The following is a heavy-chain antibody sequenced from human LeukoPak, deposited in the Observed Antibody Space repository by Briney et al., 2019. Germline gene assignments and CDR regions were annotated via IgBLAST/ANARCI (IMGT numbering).Heavy chain of an antibody. CDR1: GYTFTSYG. J-gene: IGHJ6*02. V-gene: IGHV1-18*01. D-gene: IGHD3-3*01. CDR2: ISAYNGNT. CDR3: ARDREVLEWLLYEYLYYYYGMDV. Sequence: ASEKLSCKASGYTFTSYGISWVRQAPGQRLEWMGWISAYNGNTNYAQKLQGRVTMTADTSTSTVYMELRSLRSDDTAVYDCARDREVLEWLLYEYLYYYYGMDVWGQGTTVTVSS.